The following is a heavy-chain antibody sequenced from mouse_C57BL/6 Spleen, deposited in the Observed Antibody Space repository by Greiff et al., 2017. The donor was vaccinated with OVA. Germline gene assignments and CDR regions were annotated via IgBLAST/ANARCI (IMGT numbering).Heavy chain of an antibody. CDR1: GYTFTSYW. CDR3: ARRGSTPWFAY. V-gene: IGHV1-61*01. J-gene: IGHJ3*01. D-gene: IGHD1-1*01. CDR2: IYPSDSET. Sequence: QVQLQQSGAELVRPGSSVKLSCKASGYTFTSYWMDWVKQRPGQGLEWIGNIYPSDSETHYNQKFKDKATLTVDKSSSTAYMQLSSLTSEDSAVYYCARRGSTPWFAYWGQGTLVTVSA.